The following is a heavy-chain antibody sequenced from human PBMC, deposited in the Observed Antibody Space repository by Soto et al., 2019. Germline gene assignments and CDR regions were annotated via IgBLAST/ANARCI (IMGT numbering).Heavy chain of an antibody. V-gene: IGHV5-51*01. J-gene: IGHJ4*02. CDR3: ARLRLSSGYYFDY. CDR2: IYPGDSDT. Sequence: GECLKSSGKGSGYSFTIYWIGWVLQMPGKGLEWMGIIYPGDSDTRYSPSFQGQVTISADKSISTAYLQWSSLKASDTAMYYCARLRLSSGYYFDYWGQGTLVTVSS. D-gene: IGHD3-22*01. CDR1: GYSFTIYW.